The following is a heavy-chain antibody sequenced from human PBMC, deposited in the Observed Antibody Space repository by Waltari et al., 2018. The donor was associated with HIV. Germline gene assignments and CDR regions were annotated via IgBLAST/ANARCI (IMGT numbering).Heavy chain of an antibody. Sequence: QVQLVESGGALVKPGGSLRLSCATSGFTFSDYYMGWIRQAPGKGLAWIAYIRSSGSNVFFSDCLKDRFTISRANAKSLLYLQINSLRVDDTAVYCCARGNYDRSWFRTEAFDHWGQGTLVTVSS. CDR2: IRSSGSNV. J-gene: IGHJ4*02. CDR3: ARGNYDRSWFRTEAFDH. CDR1: GFTFSDYY. V-gene: IGHV3-11*01. D-gene: IGHD6-13*01.